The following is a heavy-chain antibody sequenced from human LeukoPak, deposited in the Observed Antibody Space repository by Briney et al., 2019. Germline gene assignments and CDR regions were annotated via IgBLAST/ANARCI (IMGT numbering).Heavy chain of an antibody. D-gene: IGHD2-8*01. Sequence: PGGSLRLSCAASGFTFSDYYMSWIRQAPGKGLEWVSYISSSGSTIYYADSVKGRFTISRDNAKNSLYLQMNSLRAEDTAVYYCARESMVYPTNSYYYYMDVWGKGTTVTVSS. V-gene: IGHV3-11*04. CDR1: GFTFSDYY. J-gene: IGHJ6*03. CDR3: ARESMVYPTNSYYYYMDV. CDR2: ISSSGSTI.